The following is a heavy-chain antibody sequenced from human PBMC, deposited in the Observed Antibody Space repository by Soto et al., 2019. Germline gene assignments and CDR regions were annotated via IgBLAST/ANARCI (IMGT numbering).Heavy chain of an antibody. V-gene: IGHV3-30-3*01. J-gene: IGHJ4*02. CDR1: GFTFSSYA. CDR2: ISYDGSNK. D-gene: IGHD2-15*01. Sequence: QVQLVESGGGVVQPGRSLRLSCAASGFTFSSYAMHWVRQAPGKGLEWVAVISYDGSNKYYADSVKGRFTISRDNSKNTLYLQMNSLRAEDTAVYYCARMDGGVVVAASNYFDYWGQGTLVTVSS. CDR3: ARMDGGVVVAASNYFDY.